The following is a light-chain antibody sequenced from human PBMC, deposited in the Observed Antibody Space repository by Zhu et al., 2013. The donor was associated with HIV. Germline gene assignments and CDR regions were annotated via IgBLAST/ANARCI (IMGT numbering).Light chain of an antibody. V-gene: IGLV1-40*01. J-gene: IGLJ2*01. CDR3: AAWDDSLNAVV. Sequence: QSVLTQPPSVSGAPGQRVTISCTGSSSNIGAPYDVHWYQQLPGTAPTLLIYGDFNRPSGVPDRFSGSKSGTSASLAITGLQPEDEADYYCAAWDDSLNAVVFGGGTKLTVL. CDR2: GDF. CDR1: SSNIGAPYD.